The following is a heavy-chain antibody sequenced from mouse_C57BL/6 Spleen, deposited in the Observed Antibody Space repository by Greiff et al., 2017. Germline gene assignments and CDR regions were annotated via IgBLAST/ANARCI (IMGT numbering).Heavy chain of an antibody. CDR1: GYTFTSYW. CDR2: IDPSDSYT. V-gene: IGHV1-59*01. J-gene: IGHJ3*01. CDR3: ARYRVYGSSYGFAY. D-gene: IGHD1-1*01. Sequence: QVQLQQPGAELVRPGTSVKLSCKASGYTFTSYWMHWVKQRPGQGLEWIGVIDPSDSYTNYNQKFKGKATLTVDTSSSTAYMQLSSLTSEDSAVYYCARYRVYGSSYGFAYWGQGTLVTVSA.